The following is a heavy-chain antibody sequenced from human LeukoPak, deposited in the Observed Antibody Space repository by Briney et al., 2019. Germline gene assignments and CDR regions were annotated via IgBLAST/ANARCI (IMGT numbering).Heavy chain of an antibody. CDR3: AKASVYVYYGMDV. CDR2: ISYDGSNK. CDR1: GFTFSSYT. J-gene: IGHJ6*02. V-gene: IGHV3-30*04. Sequence: GRSLRLSCAASGFTFSSYTMHWVRQAPGQGLEWVAVISYDGSNKYYADSVKGRFTISRDNSKNTLYLQMNSLRAEDTAVYYCAKASVYVYYGMDVWGQGTTVTVSS. D-gene: IGHD3-16*02.